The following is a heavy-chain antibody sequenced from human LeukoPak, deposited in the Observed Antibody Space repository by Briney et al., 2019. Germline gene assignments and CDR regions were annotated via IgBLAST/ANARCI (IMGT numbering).Heavy chain of an antibody. J-gene: IGHJ5*02. D-gene: IGHD2-2*01. CDR3: ARDDCSSISCYHNWFDP. V-gene: IGHV3-7*01. CDR2: VKQDGSEK. Sequence: GGSLRLSCAASGFTISSYWMSWVRQAPGKGLEWVANVKQDGSEKYYVDSVKGRFTISRDNAKNSLYLQMNSLRAEDTAVYYCARDDCSSISCYHNWFDPWGQGTLVTVSP. CDR1: GFTISSYW.